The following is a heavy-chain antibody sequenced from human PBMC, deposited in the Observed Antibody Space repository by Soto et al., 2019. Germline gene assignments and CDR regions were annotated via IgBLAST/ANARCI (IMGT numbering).Heavy chain of an antibody. CDR2: ISYDGSNQ. CDR3: ARGPRYYFDSSGEMT. J-gene: IGHJ5*02. Sequence: PGGSLRLSCAASGSTFSTYAMHWVRQAPGKGLEWVAFISYDGSNQYFADSVKGRFTVPRDNSKNTLYLQMDSLRPEDTAVYYCARGPRYYFDSSGEMTWGQGTLVTVSS. D-gene: IGHD3-22*01. V-gene: IGHV3-30-3*01. CDR1: GSTFSTYA.